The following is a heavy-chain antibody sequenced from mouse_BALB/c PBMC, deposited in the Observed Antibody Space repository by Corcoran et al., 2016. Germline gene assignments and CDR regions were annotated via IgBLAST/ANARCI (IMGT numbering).Heavy chain of an antibody. CDR2: INTYPGEP. CDR3: ARNYGSSYYGYFDV. CDR1: GYTFTDYG. V-gene: IGHV9-3-1*01. D-gene: IGHD1-1*01. Sequence: QIQVVQSVPELKKPGATGKISCKASGYTFTDYGMNGVKQAPGKGLKWLGWINTYPGEPTYADDFKGRFAFSLDTSASTAYVQINNLKNEDTATYRCARNYGSSYYGYFDVWGAGTTVTVSS. J-gene: IGHJ1*01.